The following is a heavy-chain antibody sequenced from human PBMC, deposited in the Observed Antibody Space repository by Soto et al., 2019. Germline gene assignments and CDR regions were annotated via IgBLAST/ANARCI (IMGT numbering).Heavy chain of an antibody. CDR3: ARSGYYYDSSGYYVSY. CDR1: GFTFSSYA. Sequence: GGSLRLSCAASGFTFSSYAMHWVRQAPGKGLELVAVILYDVSNKYYADSVKGRFTISRDNSMNTLYLQMNSLRAEDTAVYYCARSGYYYDSSGYYVSYWGQGTLVTVSS. D-gene: IGHD3-22*01. J-gene: IGHJ4*02. V-gene: IGHV3-30-3*01. CDR2: ILYDVSNK.